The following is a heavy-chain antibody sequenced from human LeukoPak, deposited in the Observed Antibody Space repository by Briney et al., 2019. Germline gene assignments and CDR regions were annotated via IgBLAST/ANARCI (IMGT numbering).Heavy chain of an antibody. CDR1: GFTFSSYA. Sequence: PGRSLRLSCAASGFTFSSYAMHWVRQAPGKGLEWVAVISYDGSNKYYADSVKGRFTISRDNSKNTLYLQMNSLRAEDTAVYYCARVTSNYHDSSGYYYWGQGTLVTVSS. V-gene: IGHV3-30-3*01. J-gene: IGHJ4*02. CDR3: ARVTSNYHDSSGYYY. CDR2: ISYDGSNK. D-gene: IGHD3-22*01.